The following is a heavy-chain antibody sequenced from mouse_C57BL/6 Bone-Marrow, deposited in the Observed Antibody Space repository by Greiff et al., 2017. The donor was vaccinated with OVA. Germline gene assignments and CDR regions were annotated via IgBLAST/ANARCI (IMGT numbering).Heavy chain of an antibody. CDR2: IWRGGST. CDR1: GFSLTSYG. J-gene: IGHJ1*03. V-gene: IGHV2-5*01. CDR3: AKTSYGSSFWYFDV. Sequence: VKLQESGPGLVQPSQSLSITCTVSGFSLTSYGVHWVRQSPGKGLEWLGVIWRGGSTDYNAAFMSRLSITKDNSKSQVFFKMNSLQADDTAIYYCAKTSYGSSFWYFDVWGTGTTVTVSS. D-gene: IGHD1-1*01.